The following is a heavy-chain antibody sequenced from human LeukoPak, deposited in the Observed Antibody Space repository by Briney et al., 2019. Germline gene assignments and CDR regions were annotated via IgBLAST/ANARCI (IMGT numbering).Heavy chain of an antibody. D-gene: IGHD1-14*01. CDR1: GYSFTSYW. CDR2: IYPGDSDT. Sequence: GESLKISCKGSGYSFTSYWIGWVRQMPGEGLEWMGIIYPGDSDTRYSPSFQGQVTISADKSISTAYLQWSSLKASDTAMYYCARRSPYATGPSWYFDLWGRGTLVTVSS. J-gene: IGHJ2*01. CDR3: ARRSPYATGPSWYFDL. V-gene: IGHV5-51*01.